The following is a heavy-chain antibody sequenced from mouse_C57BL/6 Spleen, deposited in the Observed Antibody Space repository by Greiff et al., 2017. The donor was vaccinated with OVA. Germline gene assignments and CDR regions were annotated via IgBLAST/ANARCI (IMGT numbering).Heavy chain of an antibody. D-gene: IGHD1-1*01. CDR2: IDPETGGT. CDR1: GYTFTDYE. Sequence: LVESGAELVRPGASVTLSCKASGYTFTDYEMHWVKQTPVHGLEWIGAIDPETGGTAYNQKFKGKAILTADKSSSTAYMELRSLTSEDSAVYYCTRLSLYYYGSSYSAWFAYWGQGTLVTVSA. J-gene: IGHJ3*01. CDR3: TRLSLYYYGSSYSAWFAY. V-gene: IGHV1-15*01.